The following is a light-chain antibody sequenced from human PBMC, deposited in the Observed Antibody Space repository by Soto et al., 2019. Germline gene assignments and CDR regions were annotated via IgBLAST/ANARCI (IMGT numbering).Light chain of an antibody. J-gene: IGKJ1*01. CDR1: QYVSSS. V-gene: IGKV3-15*01. CDR2: GAS. Sequence: EIVMTQSPATLSVSPGERATLSCRSSQYVSSSVAWYQQKPGQAPRLLIYGASTRATGIPARFSGSGSGTEFILTISSLQSEDFAVYHCQQYKDWPTTFGQGTKVEIK. CDR3: QQYKDWPTT.